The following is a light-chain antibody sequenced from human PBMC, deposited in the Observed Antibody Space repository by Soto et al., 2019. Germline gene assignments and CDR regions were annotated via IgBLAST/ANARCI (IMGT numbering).Light chain of an antibody. Sequence: QSVLTQPPSVSGAPRQRVTISCTGSSSNIGATYDVQWYQQLPGTAPKLLIYGNSNRPSGVPDRFSGSKSGTSASLAITGLQADDEADYYCQSYDSSLSAHYVFGTGTKLTVL. J-gene: IGLJ1*01. CDR3: QSYDSSLSAHYV. CDR2: GNS. V-gene: IGLV1-40*01. CDR1: SSNIGATYD.